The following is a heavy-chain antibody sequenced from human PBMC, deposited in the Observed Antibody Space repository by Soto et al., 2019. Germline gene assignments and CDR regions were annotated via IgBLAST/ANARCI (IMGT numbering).Heavy chain of an antibody. CDR1: GGTFSSYA. V-gene: IGHV1-69*13. CDR2: IIPIFGTA. CDR3: VSYGGNSGLVHYYYGMDF. Sequence: SVKVSCKASGGTFSSYAISWVRQAPGQGLEWMGGIIPIFGTANYAQKFQGRVTITADESTSTAYMELSSLRSEDTAVYYCVSYGGNSGLVHYYYGMDFWGQGTTVTVSS. J-gene: IGHJ6*02. D-gene: IGHD2-21*02.